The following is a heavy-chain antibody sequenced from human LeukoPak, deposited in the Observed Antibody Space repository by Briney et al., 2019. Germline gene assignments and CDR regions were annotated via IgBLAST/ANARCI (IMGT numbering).Heavy chain of an antibody. CDR2: IYHSGST. V-gene: IGHV4-30-2*01. J-gene: IGHJ3*02. Sequence: SETLSLTCAVSGGSISSGGYSWSWIRQPPGKGLEWIGYIYHSGSTYYNPSLKSRVTISVDRSKNQFSLKLSSVTAADTAVYYCARFYYDPYDAFDIWGQGTMVTVSS. D-gene: IGHD3-22*01. CDR1: GGSISSGGYS. CDR3: ARFYYDPYDAFDI.